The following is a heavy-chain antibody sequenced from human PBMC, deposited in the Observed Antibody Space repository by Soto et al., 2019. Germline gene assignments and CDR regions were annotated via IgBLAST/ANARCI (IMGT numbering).Heavy chain of an antibody. CDR2: IIPSDGTA. J-gene: IGHJ4*02. CDR3: ARSFTKSRRGGVAFDY. Sequence: QVQLVQSGAEVKKPGSSMKVSCTTAGGTISSFPINWVRQAPGQGLEWMGGIIPSDGTAKYAEKFQGRVTITADASSSTAYMDLSSLRSEDTAVYYCARSFTKSRRGGVAFDYWGQGTLLTVSP. V-gene: IGHV1-69*01. D-gene: IGHD3-3*01. CDR1: GGTISSFP.